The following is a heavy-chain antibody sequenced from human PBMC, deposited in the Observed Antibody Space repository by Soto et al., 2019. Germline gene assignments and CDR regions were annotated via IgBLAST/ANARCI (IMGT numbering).Heavy chain of an antibody. D-gene: IGHD2-15*01. J-gene: IGHJ3*02. V-gene: IGHV5-51*01. CDR3: ARIIGYCRNNDCSWTFDI. CDR2: FYPGDSTS. Sequence: PGESLKISCKTSGYSFISYWVAWVRQLPGKGPEWMGTFYPGDSTSTYSPSFQGQVTISVDKSISTAYLQLSSLKASDTAMYYCARIIGYCRNNDCSWTFDIWGQGTMVTVSS. CDR1: GYSFISYW.